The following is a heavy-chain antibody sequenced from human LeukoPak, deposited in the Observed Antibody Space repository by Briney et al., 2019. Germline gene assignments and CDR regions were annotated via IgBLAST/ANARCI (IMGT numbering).Heavy chain of an antibody. D-gene: IGHD3-3*01. CDR1: GGSISSGSYY. CDR2: INTSGST. Sequence: SETLSLTCTVSGGSISSGSYYWSWIRQPAGKGLEWIGRINTSGSTNYNPSLKSRVTISVDTSKNQFSLKLSSVTAADTAVYYCARVNYDFWSGHYYYYYMDVWGKGTTVTVSS. CDR3: ARVNYDFWSGHYYYYYMDV. V-gene: IGHV4-61*02. J-gene: IGHJ6*03.